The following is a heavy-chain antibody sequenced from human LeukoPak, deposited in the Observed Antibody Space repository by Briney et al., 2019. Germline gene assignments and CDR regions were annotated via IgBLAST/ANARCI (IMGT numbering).Heavy chain of an antibody. V-gene: IGHV3-23*01. CDR3: ARHDSFIPY. D-gene: IGHD3-16*02. Sequence: GGSLRLSCAASDFTFSDYAMSWVRQAPGKGLEWVSGISDSGGSTYYADSVKGRCTISRDNSKDTVSLQMNNLRAEDTAVYFCARHDSFIPYWGQGTLVTVTS. CDR1: DFTFSDYA. CDR2: ISDSGGST. J-gene: IGHJ4*02.